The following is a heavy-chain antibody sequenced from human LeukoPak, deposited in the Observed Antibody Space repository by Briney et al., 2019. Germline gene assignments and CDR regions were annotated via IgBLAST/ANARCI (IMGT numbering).Heavy chain of an antibody. CDR1: GYTFTSYY. J-gene: IGHJ5*02. D-gene: IGHD2-21*02. CDR2: INPSGGST. Sequence: ASVKVFCKASGYTFTSYYMHWVRQAPGQGLEWMGIINPSGGSTSYAQKFQGRVTMTRDTSTSTVYMELSSLRSEDTAVYYCARRLWAYCGGDCYAQFFDPWGQGTLVTVSS. CDR3: ARRLWAYCGGDCYAQFFDP. V-gene: IGHV1-46*01.